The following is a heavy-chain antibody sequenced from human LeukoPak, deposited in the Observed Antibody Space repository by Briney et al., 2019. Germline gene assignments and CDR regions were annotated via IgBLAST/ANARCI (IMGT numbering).Heavy chain of an antibody. CDR3: ARDPYSGSYGPHYYYYMDV. J-gene: IGHJ6*03. CDR1: GGSFSGYY. D-gene: IGHD1-26*01. Sequence: PSETLSLTCAVYGGSFSGYYWSWIRQPPGKGLEWIGEINHSGSTNYNPSLKSRVTISVDTSKNQFSLKLSSVTAADTAVYYCARDPYSGSYGPHYYYYMDVWGKGTTVTISS. V-gene: IGHV4-34*01. CDR2: INHSGST.